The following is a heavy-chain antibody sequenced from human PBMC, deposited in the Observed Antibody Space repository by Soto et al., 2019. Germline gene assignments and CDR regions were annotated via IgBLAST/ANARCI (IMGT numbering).Heavy chain of an antibody. J-gene: IGHJ4*02. CDR3: ARGDYGTGGYPFPYFDY. CDR1: GYSFTGYY. CDR2: INPDSGAI. V-gene: IGHV1-2*02. Sequence: HEHLVQSGAEVKRPGASLKVSCKASGYSFTGYYIHWVRQAPGQGLEWMGWINPDSGAINYAQNFQGRVTLTSDTAISTASMDLTSLTSDDTAVYYCARGDYGTGGYPFPYFDYWGQGTLVIVSS. D-gene: IGHD2-8*02.